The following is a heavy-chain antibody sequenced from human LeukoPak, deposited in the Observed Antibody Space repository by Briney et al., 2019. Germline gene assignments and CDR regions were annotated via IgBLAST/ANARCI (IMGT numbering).Heavy chain of an antibody. CDR2: IYTSGST. V-gene: IGHV4-61*02. Sequence: SETLSLTCTVSGGSISSGSYYWSWIRQPAGKGLEWIGRIYTSGSTNYNPSLKSRVTISVDTSKNQFSLKLSSVTAADTAIYYCAKHYMESSYNRALDYWGQGTLVTVSS. J-gene: IGHJ4*02. D-gene: IGHD3-10*01. CDR3: AKHYMESSYNRALDY. CDR1: GGSISSGSYY.